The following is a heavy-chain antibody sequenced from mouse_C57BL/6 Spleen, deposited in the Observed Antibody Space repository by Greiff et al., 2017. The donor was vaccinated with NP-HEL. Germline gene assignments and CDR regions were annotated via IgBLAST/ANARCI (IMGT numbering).Heavy chain of an antibody. CDR2: INPYNGGT. V-gene: IGHV1-19*01. CDR1: GYTFTDYY. D-gene: IGHD1-1*01. J-gene: IGHJ3*01. Sequence: EVQLQQSGPVLVKPGASVKMSCKASGYTFTDYYMNWVKQSHGKSLEWIGVINPYNGGTSYNQKFKGKATLTVDKSSSTAYMELNSLTSEDSAVYYCASHGSSPFAYWGQGTLVTVSA. CDR3: ASHGSSPFAY.